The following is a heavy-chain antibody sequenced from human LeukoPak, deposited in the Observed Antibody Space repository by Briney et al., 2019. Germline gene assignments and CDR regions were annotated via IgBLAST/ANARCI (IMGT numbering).Heavy chain of an antibody. CDR2: ISSSSTI. CDR1: GFTFSSYS. Sequence: GGSLRLSCAASGFTFSSYSMNWVRQAPGKGLEWVSYISSSSTIYYADSVKGRFTISRDNAKNSLYLQMNSLRAEDTAVYYCARDFASSGTRYDYWGQGTLVTVSS. D-gene: IGHD6-19*01. J-gene: IGHJ4*02. V-gene: IGHV3-48*01. CDR3: ARDFASSGTRYDY.